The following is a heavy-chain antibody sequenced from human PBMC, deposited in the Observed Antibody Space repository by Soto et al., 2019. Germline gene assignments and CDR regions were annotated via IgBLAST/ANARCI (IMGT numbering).Heavy chain of an antibody. V-gene: IGHV4-34*01. CDR1: GGSFSGYY. D-gene: IGHD3-22*01. Sequence: SETLSLTCAVYGGSFSGYYWSWIRQPPGKGLEWIGEINHSGSTNYNPSLKSRVTISVDTSKNQFSLKLSSVTAADTAVYYCARGRLRYYYDSSGYYPPPYGMDVWGQGTMVTVSS. CDR2: INHSGST. J-gene: IGHJ6*02. CDR3: ARGRLRYYYDSSGYYPPPYGMDV.